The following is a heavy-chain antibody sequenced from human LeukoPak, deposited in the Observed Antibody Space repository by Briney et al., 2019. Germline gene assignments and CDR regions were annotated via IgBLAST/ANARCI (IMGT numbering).Heavy chain of an antibody. D-gene: IGHD6-6*01. Sequence: KTSETLSLTCTVSGGSVSSNNDYWSWIRQPPGKGLEWIGEINHSGSTNYNPSLKSRVTISVDTSKNQFSLKLSSVTAADTAVYYCATLSSSHRAVDYWGQGTLVTVSS. CDR2: INHSGST. CDR3: ATLSSSHRAVDY. CDR1: GGSVSSNNDY. J-gene: IGHJ4*02. V-gene: IGHV4-39*07.